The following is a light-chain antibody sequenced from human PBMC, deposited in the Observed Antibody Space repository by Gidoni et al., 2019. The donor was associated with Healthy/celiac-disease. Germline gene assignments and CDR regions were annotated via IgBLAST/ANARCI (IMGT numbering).Light chain of an antibody. CDR2: LGS. CDR3: MQALQTPYT. Sequence: DSVMTQSPLPLLVTPGEPASISCRSSQSLLHSNGYNYLDWYLQKPGQSPQLMIYLGSNRASGVPDRFSGSGSGTDFTLKISRVEAEDVGVYYCMQALQTPYTFGQXTKLEIK. CDR1: QSLLHSNGYNY. J-gene: IGKJ2*01. V-gene: IGKV2-28*01.